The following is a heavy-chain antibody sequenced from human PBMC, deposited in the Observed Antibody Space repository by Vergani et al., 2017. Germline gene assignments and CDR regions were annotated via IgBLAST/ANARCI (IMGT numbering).Heavy chain of an antibody. Sequence: QVQLVQSGAEVKKPGASVKVSCKASGYTFTSYYMHWVRQAPGQGLEWMGIINPSGGSTSYAQKFQGRVTMTRDTSISTAYMELSRLRSDDTAVYYCARALRYFDWLLYVDYWGQGTLVTVSS. CDR1: GYTFTSYY. D-gene: IGHD3-9*01. J-gene: IGHJ4*02. V-gene: IGHV1-46*01. CDR2: INPSGGST. CDR3: ARALRYFDWLLYVDY.